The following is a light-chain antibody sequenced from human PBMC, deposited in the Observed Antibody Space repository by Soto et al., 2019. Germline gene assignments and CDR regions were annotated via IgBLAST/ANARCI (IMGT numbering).Light chain of an antibody. CDR1: SSDVGGYNY. J-gene: IGLJ2*01. V-gene: IGLV2-14*01. CDR3: SSFTSSSTVL. Sequence: QSALTQPASVSGSLGQSITISCTGTSSDVGGYNYVSWYQHHPGKDPKVVIFEVTKRPSGVSSRFSGSKSGNTASLTVSGLQAEDEGDYYCSSFTSSSTVLLGGGTKLTVL. CDR2: EVT.